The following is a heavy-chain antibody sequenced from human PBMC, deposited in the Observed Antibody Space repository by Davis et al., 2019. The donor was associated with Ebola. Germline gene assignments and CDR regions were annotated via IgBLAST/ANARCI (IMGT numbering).Heavy chain of an antibody. J-gene: IGHJ4*02. CDR3: ARGSKDSSGYYWGY. D-gene: IGHD3-22*01. V-gene: IGHV1-69*13. Sequence: AASVKVSCKASGGTSSSNAISWVRQAPGQGLEWMGGINPIFGTANYAQKFQGRVTITADESTNTAYMELSSLGSEDTAVYYCARGSKDSSGYYWGYWGQGTLVIVSS. CDR1: GGTSSSNA. CDR2: INPIFGTA.